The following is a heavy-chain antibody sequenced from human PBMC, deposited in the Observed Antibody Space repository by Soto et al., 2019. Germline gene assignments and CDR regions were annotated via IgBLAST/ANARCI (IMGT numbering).Heavy chain of an antibody. Sequence: QVQLVESGGGVVQPGRSLRLSCAASGFTFSSYGMHWVRQAPGKGLEWVAVISYDGSNKYYADSVKGRFTISRDNSKNTLYLQMNSLRAEDTAVYYCAKDRTVAVVAAEFDYWGQGTQVTVSS. V-gene: IGHV3-30*18. CDR3: AKDRTVAVVAAEFDY. D-gene: IGHD2-15*01. J-gene: IGHJ4*02. CDR2: ISYDGSNK. CDR1: GFTFSSYG.